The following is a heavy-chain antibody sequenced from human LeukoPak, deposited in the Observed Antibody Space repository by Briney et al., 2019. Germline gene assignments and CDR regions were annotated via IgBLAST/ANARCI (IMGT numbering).Heavy chain of an antibody. J-gene: IGHJ4*02. CDR2: ISYDGSNK. V-gene: IGHV3-30*04. Sequence: GGSLRLSCAASGFTFSSYAMHWVRQAPGKGLEWVAVISYDGSNKYYADSVKGRFTISRDNSKDTLYLQMNSLRAEDAAVYYCARAGSGYDPPYFDYWGQGTLVTVSS. CDR1: GFTFSSYA. CDR3: ARAGSGYDPPYFDY. D-gene: IGHD5-12*01.